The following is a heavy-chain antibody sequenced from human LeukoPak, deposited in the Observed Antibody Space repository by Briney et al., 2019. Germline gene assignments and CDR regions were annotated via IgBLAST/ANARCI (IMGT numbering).Heavy chain of an antibody. CDR1: GGTFSSYA. V-gene: IGHV1-69*13. CDR3: ARGPDSSGYNSEYSFEY. Sequence: LGASVKVSCKASGGTFSSYAISWVRQAPGQGLEWMGGIIPIFGTANYAQKFQGRVTITADESTSTAYMELSSLRAEDTAVYYCARGPDSSGYNSEYSFEYWGQGTLVTVSS. J-gene: IGHJ4*02. D-gene: IGHD3-22*01. CDR2: IIPIFGTA.